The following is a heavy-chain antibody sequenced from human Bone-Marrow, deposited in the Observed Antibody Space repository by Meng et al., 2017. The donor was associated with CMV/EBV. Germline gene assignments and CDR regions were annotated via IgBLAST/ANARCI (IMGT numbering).Heavy chain of an antibody. CDR3: VKERITGTTDYYGMDV. D-gene: IGHD1-7*01. CDR1: GFTFSSYW. J-gene: IGHJ6*02. CDR2: IRYDGSNK. V-gene: IGHV3-30*02. Sequence: GESLKISCAASGFTFSSYWMHWVRQAPGKGLEWVAFIRYDGSNKYYADSVKGRFTISRDNSKNTLYLQMNSLRAEDTALYYCVKERITGTTDYYGMDVWGQGTTVTVSS.